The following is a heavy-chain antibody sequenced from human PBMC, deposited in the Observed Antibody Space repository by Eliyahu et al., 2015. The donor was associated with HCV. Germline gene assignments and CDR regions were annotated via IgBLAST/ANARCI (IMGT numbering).Heavy chain of an antibody. Sequence: EVQLLESGGGLVQPGGSLRLXWXASGFXFSSYAMSWVRQAPGEKGREWVXGISGSGGSTYXADSVXGRFTISRDNSKNTLYLQMNSLRAEDTAVYYCAKRDTSSGGRSYIDYWGQGTLVTVSS. J-gene: IGHJ4*02. CDR3: AKRDTSSGGRSYIDY. D-gene: IGHD2-15*01. V-gene: IGHV3-23*01. CDR1: GFXFSSYA. CDR2: ISGSGGST.